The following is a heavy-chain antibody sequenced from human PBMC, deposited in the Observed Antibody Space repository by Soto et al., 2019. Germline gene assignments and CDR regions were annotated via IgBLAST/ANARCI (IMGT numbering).Heavy chain of an antibody. CDR2: IYHSGST. D-gene: IGHD4-17*01. CDR3: ARGRTRPSGDYRYYYYYYMDV. V-gene: IGHV4-31*03. CDR1: GGSISSNGFGNC. J-gene: IGHJ6*03. Sequence: SETLSLTCTVSGGSISSNGFGNCWSWIRQLPGKGLEWIGYIYHSGSTYYNPPLESRVTISVDTSKNQFSLKLSSVTAADTAVYYCARGRTRPSGDYRYYYYYYMDVWGKGTTVTVS.